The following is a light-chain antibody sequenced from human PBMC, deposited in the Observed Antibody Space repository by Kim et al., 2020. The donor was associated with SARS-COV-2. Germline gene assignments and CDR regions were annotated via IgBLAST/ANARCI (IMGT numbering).Light chain of an antibody. CDR2: QDN. Sequence: SSELTPPPSVPVSPGQTASITCSGYKLGDKYVSWYQQKPGKSPVVVIYQDNQRPSGIPERFSGSNSGNTATLTISGTQAMDEADYYCQAWDSSTHNYVFG. J-gene: IGLJ1*01. V-gene: IGLV3-1*01. CDR1: KLGDKY. CDR3: QAWDSSTHNYV.